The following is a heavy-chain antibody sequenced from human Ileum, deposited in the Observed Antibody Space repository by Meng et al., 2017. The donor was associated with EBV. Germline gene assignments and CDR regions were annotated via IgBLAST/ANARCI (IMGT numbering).Heavy chain of an antibody. CDR3: ARGQKGYFNL. V-gene: IGHV4-30-4*01. J-gene: IGHJ2*01. Sequence: QVHRKGSGQGMLKPSQTLSLTCTVSGGSISSSNYYWSWIRQPPGKGLEWSGHIYNSGSTYYNPSLKSRITISVDTSKNQFSLKLSSVTAADTAVYYCARGQKGYFNLWGRGTLVTVSS. CDR2: IYNSGST. CDR1: GGSISSSNYY.